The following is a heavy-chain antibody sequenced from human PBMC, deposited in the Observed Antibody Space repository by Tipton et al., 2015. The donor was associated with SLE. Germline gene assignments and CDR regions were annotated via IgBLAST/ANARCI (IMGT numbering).Heavy chain of an antibody. J-gene: IGHJ4*02. CDR2: MYYTGST. D-gene: IGHD6-25*01. CDR3: ARPGSGDY. V-gene: IGHV4-38-2*02. CDR1: GYSISSGYY. Sequence: TLSLTCTVSGYSISSGYYWGWIRQPPGKGLELIGTMYYTGSTYYNPSLNSRVTISVDTSKNQFSLRVTSVTAADTAVYYCARPGSGDYWGQGTLVTVSS.